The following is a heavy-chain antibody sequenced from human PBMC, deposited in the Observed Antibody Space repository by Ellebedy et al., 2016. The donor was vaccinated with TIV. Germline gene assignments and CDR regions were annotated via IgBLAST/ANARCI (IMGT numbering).Heavy chain of an antibody. V-gene: IGHV5-51*01. CDR2: IYPGDSDT. D-gene: IGHD1-26*01. J-gene: IGHJ4*02. CDR1: GYNFSSYF. CDR3: ARFSGSFGGYDY. Sequence: GESLKISCKGSGYNFSSYFIGWVRQMPGKGLEWMGIIYPGDSDTRYSPSFQGQVTMSVDTSISTAFLQWTSLKASDTAFYYCARFSGSFGGYDYWGQGTLVSVSS.